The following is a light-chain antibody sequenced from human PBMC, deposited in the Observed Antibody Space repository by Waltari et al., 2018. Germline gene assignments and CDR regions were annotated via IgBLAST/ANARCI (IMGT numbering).Light chain of an antibody. CDR3: SSYAGSNNVV. Sequence: QSALTQPPSASGSPGQSVTISCTGTSSDVGRYNYVSWYQQHPGKAPKLMIYEVSKRPSGAPSLLSASNSGNTASLTFSGLQAGDEADYYCSSYAGSNNVVFGGGTKLTVL. CDR1: SSDVGRYNY. CDR2: EVS. J-gene: IGLJ2*01. V-gene: IGLV2-8*01.